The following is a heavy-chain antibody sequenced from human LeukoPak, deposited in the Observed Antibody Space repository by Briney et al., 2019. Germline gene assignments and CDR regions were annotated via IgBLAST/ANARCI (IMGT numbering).Heavy chain of an antibody. J-gene: IGHJ4*02. Sequence: GASVKVSCKASGYTFTGYYMHWVRQAPGQGLEWMGRIIPIFGTANYAQKFQGRVTITTDESTSTAYMELSSLRSEDTAVYYCARANSGYDEGPFDYWGQGTLVTVSS. CDR3: ARANSGYDEGPFDY. V-gene: IGHV1-69*05. CDR1: GYTFTGYY. D-gene: IGHD5-12*01. CDR2: IIPIFGTA.